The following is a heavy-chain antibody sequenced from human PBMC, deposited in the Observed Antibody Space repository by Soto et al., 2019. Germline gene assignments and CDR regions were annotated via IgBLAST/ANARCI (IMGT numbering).Heavy chain of an antibody. CDR1: GFAVSSGGVG. D-gene: IGHD3-22*01. J-gene: IGHJ4*02. CDR3: ALNDHNNSYDSSGYRGPFDY. Sequence: QITLKESGPPLVKPTQTLTLTCTFSGFAVSSGGVGLGWIGQPPGKALEGLALIYWADDKRYSPALKSRLTITKDTSKNQVVLTITNMDPVNTATDYCALNDHNNSYDSSGYRGPFDYWGQGTLVTVSS. CDR2: IYWADDK. V-gene: IGHV2-5*02.